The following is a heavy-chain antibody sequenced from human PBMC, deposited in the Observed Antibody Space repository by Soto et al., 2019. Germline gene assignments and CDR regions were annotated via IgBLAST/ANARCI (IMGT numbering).Heavy chain of an antibody. D-gene: IGHD3-22*01. V-gene: IGHV1-46*01. CDR3: ARWGTVLICYDSSGQDSYFDY. CDR2: INSRGGFT. J-gene: IGHJ4*02. Sequence: QVQLVQSGAEVKKPGASVKVSCKASGYTFTSYYMHWVRQAPGQGLDWMGMINSRGGFTTDAQKFQGRVPMTRDTPTNAIYTELSSRGSGATAVYYCARWGTVLICYDSSGQDSYFDYCGGGSLVTVST. CDR1: GYTFTSYY.